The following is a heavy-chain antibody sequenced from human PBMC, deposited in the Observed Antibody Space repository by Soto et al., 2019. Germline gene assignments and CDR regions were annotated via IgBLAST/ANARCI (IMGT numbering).Heavy chain of an antibody. V-gene: IGHV4-34*01. D-gene: IGHD3-3*01. CDR2: INHSGST. CDR3: ARGIRSDFWSGYYNGLSAP. J-gene: IGHJ5*02. Sequence: SETLSLTCAVYGGSFSGYYWSWIRQPPGKGLEWIGEINHSGSTNYNPSLKSRVTISVDTSKNQFSLKLSSVTAADTAVYYCARGIRSDFWSGYYNGLSAPWGQGTLVPVSS. CDR1: GGSFSGYY.